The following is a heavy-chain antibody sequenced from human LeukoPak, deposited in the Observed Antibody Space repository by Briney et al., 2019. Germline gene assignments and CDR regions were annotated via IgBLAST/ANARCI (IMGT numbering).Heavy chain of an antibody. CDR3: ARGVYYDSSGSIDYYFDY. CDR1: GFTFSSYG. CDR2: IWYDGSNE. D-gene: IGHD3-22*01. Sequence: GGSLRLSCAASGFTFSSYGMHWVRQAPGKGLEWVAVIWYDGSNEYYADSVKGRFTISRDNSKNTLYLQMNSLRAEDTAVYYCARGVYYDSSGSIDYYFDYWGQGTLVTVSS. J-gene: IGHJ4*02. V-gene: IGHV3-33*01.